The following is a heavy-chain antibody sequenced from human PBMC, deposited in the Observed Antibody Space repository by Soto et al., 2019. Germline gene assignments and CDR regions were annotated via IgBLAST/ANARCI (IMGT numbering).Heavy chain of an antibody. V-gene: IGHV3-30*18. CDR3: AKWGKVSHNPAGNYYSGIDV. CDR2: IIYDGSDK. Sequence: QVQLVESGGCVVQPGRSLRLSCAASGVTFGNYGMHWVRQPPGKGLEWMSSIIYDGSDKYYADSVKGRFTISRDGSKNTLYLQMDSLRPEDTAVYYCAKWGKVSHNPAGNYYSGIDVWGQGTTVTVAS. D-gene: IGHD3-16*01. J-gene: IGHJ6*02. CDR1: GVTFGNYG.